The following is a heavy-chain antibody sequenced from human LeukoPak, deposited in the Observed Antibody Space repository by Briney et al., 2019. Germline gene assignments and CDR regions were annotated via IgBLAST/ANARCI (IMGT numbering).Heavy chain of an antibody. V-gene: IGHV1-69*13. Sequence: SVKVSCKASGGTFSSYAISWVRQAPGQGLEWMGGIIPIFGTANYAQKFQGRVTITADESTSTAYMELSSLRSEDTAVYYCARPRLTDDYSFDYWGQGTLVTVSS. CDR2: IIPIFGTA. CDR3: ARPRLTDDYSFDY. J-gene: IGHJ4*02. CDR1: GGTFSSYA. D-gene: IGHD4-11*01.